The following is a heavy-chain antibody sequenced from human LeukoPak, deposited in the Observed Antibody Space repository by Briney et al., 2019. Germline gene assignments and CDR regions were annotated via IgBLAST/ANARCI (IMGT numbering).Heavy chain of an antibody. J-gene: IGHJ5*02. D-gene: IGHD3-3*01. CDR1: GYTFDSYG. V-gene: IGHV1-18*01. Sequence: ASVKVSCKASGYTFDSYGMNWLRQAPGQGLEWMGWISTYNGDTKYAQKLEGRVTLTTDTSTTITYMELRSLTSDDTAIYYCARDLTVFGMYNWFDPWGQGTLIVVS. CDR3: ARDLTVFGMYNWFDP. CDR2: ISTYNGDT.